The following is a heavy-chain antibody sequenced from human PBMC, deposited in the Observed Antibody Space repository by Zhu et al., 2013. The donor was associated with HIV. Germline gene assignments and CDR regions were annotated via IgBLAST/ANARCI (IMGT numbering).Heavy chain of an antibody. CDR1: GGSIASSGYY. V-gene: IGHV4-31*03. CDR3: ARAEGPAAFDY. J-gene: IGHJ4*02. Sequence: VQLQESGPGLVKPSQTLSLTCTVSGGSIASSGYYWSWIRQLPGKGLEWIGYIYYSGTTYYNPSLKRRVTISVDTSKNQFSLKLSSVTAADTALYYCARAEGPAAFDYWGQGTLVTVSS. CDR2: IYYSGTT.